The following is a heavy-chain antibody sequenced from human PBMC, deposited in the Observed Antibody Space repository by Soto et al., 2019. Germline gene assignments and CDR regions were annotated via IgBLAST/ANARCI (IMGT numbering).Heavy chain of an antibody. CDR1: GGTFSSYT. J-gene: IGHJ3*02. CDR2: IIPILGIA. V-gene: IGHV1-69*04. Sequence: VASVKVACKASGGTFSSYTISWVRQAPGQGLEWMGRIIPILGIANYAQKFQGRVTITADKSTSTAYMELSSLRSEDTAVYYCARDVPSAAAGDAFDIWGQGTMVTVSS. CDR3: ARDVPSAAAGDAFDI. D-gene: IGHD2-2*01.